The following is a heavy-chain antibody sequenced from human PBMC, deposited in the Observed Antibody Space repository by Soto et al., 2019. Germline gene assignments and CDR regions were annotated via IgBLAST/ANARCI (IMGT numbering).Heavy chain of an antibody. CDR1: GYIFTNND. CDR2: MNPGSGDT. D-gene: IGHD5-18*01. Sequence: ASVKVSCKASGYIFTNNDVSWVRQATGQGLEWMGWMNPGSGDTGYAQKFQGRVTMTRNISIATAYMELSSLRADDTAIYYCARMASFGSLNWFDPWGQGTLVTVS. CDR3: ARMASFGSLNWFDP. V-gene: IGHV1-8*01. J-gene: IGHJ5*02.